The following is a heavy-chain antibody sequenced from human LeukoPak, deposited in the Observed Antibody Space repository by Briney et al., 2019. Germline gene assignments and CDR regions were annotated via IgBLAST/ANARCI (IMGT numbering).Heavy chain of an antibody. J-gene: IGHJ4*02. D-gene: IGHD2/OR15-2a*01. Sequence: GGSLRLSCAASGFTFSSYGMHWVRQPPGKGLEWVAFIRYDGLNKYYADSVKGRFATSRDNSINTLYLQMSSLRTEDTAVYYCAQDRTFPGSEDHWGQGTPVTVSS. CDR2: IRYDGLNK. CDR3: AQDRTFPGSEDH. CDR1: GFTFSSYG. V-gene: IGHV3-30*02.